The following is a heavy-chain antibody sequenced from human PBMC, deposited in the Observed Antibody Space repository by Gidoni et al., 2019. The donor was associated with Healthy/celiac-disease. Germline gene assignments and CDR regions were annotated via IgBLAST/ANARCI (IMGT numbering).Heavy chain of an antibody. CDR2: INSDGSST. J-gene: IGHJ4*02. CDR1: AFTFSSYR. D-gene: IGHD3-16*01. V-gene: IGHV3-74*01. CDR3: ARVSVEWGEIDY. Sequence: EVQLVESGGGFVQPGGALRLPRAASAFTFSSYRLHWVRQAPGTGLVWVRRINSDGSSTSYADSVKGRFTISRDNAKNTLYLQMNSLRAEDTAVYYCARVSVEWGEIDYWGQGTLVTVSS.